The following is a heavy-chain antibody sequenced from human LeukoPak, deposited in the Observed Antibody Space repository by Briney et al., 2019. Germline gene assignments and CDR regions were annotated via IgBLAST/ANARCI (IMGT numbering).Heavy chain of an antibody. CDR1: GFTFSSYG. CDR2: IWYDGSNK. CDR3: AKSSATYYSYYYMDA. D-gene: IGHD1-26*01. V-gene: IGHV3-33*06. J-gene: IGHJ6*03. Sequence: GGSLRLSCAASGFTFSSYGMHWVRQAPGKGLEWVAVIWYDGSNKYYAESVKGRFTISRDNSKNTLYLQMNSLRAEDTAVYYCAKSSATYYSYYYMDAWGKGTTVTVSS.